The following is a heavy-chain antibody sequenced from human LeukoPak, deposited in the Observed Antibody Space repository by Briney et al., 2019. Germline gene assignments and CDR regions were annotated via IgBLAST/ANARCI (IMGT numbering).Heavy chain of an antibody. CDR3: ARVAEQLVDY. V-gene: IGHV1-18*01. Sequence: ASVKVSCKASGYTFTSYGISWVRQAPGQGLEWMGWISGYNGNTNYAQNLQGRVTMTTDTSTSTAYMELRSLRSDNTAVYYCARVAEQLVDYWGQGTLVTVSS. CDR1: GYTFTSYG. J-gene: IGHJ4*02. D-gene: IGHD6-13*01. CDR2: ISGYNGNT.